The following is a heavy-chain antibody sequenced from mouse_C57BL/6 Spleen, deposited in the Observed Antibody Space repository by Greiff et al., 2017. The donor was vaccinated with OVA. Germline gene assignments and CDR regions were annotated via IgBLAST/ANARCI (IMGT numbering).Heavy chain of an antibody. Sequence: VQLQQSGAELVKPGASVKISCKASGYAFSSYWMNWVKQRPGKGLEWIGQIYPGDGDTNYNGKFTGKATLTADKSSSTAYMQLSSLTSDDSAVYFCAREKDYYGSSPSYFDVWGTGTTVTVSS. CDR1: GYAFSSYW. D-gene: IGHD1-1*01. J-gene: IGHJ1*03. CDR3: AREKDYYGSSPSYFDV. V-gene: IGHV1-80*01. CDR2: IYPGDGDT.